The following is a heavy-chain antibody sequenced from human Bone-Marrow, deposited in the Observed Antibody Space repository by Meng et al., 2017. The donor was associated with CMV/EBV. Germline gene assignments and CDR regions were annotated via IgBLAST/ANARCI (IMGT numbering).Heavy chain of an antibody. CDR3: ARDFARAVGQYYFDF. Sequence: SGYTFTGYYMHWVRQAPGQGLEWMGWIKPNSGDRNYAQKFQGRVTMTRDTSINTAYLELSRLNSDDTAIYYCARDFARAVGQYYFDFWGQGTLVTVSS. CDR1: GYTFTGYY. CDR2: IKPNSGDR. J-gene: IGHJ4*02. D-gene: IGHD5-24*01. V-gene: IGHV1-2*02.